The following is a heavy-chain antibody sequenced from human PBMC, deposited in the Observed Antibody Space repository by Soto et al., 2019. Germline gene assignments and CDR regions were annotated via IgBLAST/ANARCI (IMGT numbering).Heavy chain of an antibody. CDR2: IFPGDSDT. Sequence: GESLKISCKTSGYNFAGYWIGWVRQMPGKGLEWLGIIFPGDSDTKYSPSFQGQVIISADKSIRTAYLQWSSLKASDTASYYCARQSGMDVWGQGTTVTVSS. CDR3: ARQSGMDV. J-gene: IGHJ6*02. CDR1: GYNFAGYW. D-gene: IGHD5-12*01. V-gene: IGHV5-51*01.